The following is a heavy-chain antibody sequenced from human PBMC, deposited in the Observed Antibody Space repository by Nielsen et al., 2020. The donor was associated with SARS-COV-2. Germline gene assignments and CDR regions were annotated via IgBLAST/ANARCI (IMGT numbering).Heavy chain of an antibody. Sequence: YWIGWVRQMPGKGLEWMGIIYYSGSTYYNPSLKSRVTISVDTSKNQFSLKLSSVTAADTAVYYCARAGGYSYGYPYDAFDIWGQGTMVIVSS. CDR2: IYYSGST. V-gene: IGHV4-31*02. D-gene: IGHD5-18*01. J-gene: IGHJ3*02. CDR3: ARAGGYSYGYPYDAFDI. CDR1: Y.